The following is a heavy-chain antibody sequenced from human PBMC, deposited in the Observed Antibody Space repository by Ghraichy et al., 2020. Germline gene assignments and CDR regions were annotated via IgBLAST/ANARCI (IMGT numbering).Heavy chain of an antibody. Sequence: GGSLRLSCAASGFTFSSYAMSWVRQAPGKGLEWVSAIIGSGGSTYYADSVKGRFTISRDNSKNTLYLQMNSLRAEDMAVYYCARRIQGGHDTLWGLGTVVTVSS. CDR2: IIGSGGST. CDR3: ARRIQGGHDTL. D-gene: IGHD3-9*01. CDR1: GFTFSSYA. J-gene: IGHJ3*01. V-gene: IGHV3-23*01.